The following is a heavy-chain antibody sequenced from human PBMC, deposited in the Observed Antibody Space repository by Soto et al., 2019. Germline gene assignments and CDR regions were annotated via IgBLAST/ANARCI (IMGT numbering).Heavy chain of an antibody. CDR2: ISGSGGST. D-gene: IGHD1-26*01. CDR3: AKGLGPMALFDYFDY. J-gene: IGHJ4*02. V-gene: IGHV3-23*01. CDR1: GFTFSSYA. Sequence: GGSLRLSCAASGFTFSSYAMSWVRQAPGKGLEWVSAISGSGGSTYYADSAKGRFTISRDNSKNTLYLRMNSLRAEDTAVYYCAKGLGPMALFDYFDYWGQGTLVTVSS.